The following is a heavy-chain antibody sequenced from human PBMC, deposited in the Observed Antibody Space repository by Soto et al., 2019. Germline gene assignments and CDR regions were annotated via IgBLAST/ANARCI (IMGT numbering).Heavy chain of an antibody. CDR2: IDPSDSQT. CDR1: GYSFAGYW. Sequence: PGESLKISCKGSGYSFAGYWITWVRQKPGKGLEWMGRIDPSDSQTYYSPSFRGHVTISVTKSITTVFLQWSSLRASDTAMYYCARQIYYSDTGPNFQYYFDSWGQGTPVTVSP. CDR3: ARQIYYSDTGPNFQYYFDS. V-gene: IGHV5-10-1*01. D-gene: IGHD3-22*01. J-gene: IGHJ4*02.